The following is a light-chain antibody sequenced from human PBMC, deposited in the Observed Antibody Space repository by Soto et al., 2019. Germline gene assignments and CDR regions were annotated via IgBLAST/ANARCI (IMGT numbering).Light chain of an antibody. J-gene: IGLJ1*01. CDR2: DVS. V-gene: IGLV2-14*01. CDR1: SSDVGGYNY. Sequence: QSVLTQPASVSGSPGQSITISCTGTSSDVGGYNYVSWYQQHPGKAPKLMIYDVSNRPSGVSNRFSGSKSGNTASLTISGLQAEDEADYYCSSYTCSSTLGVFVTGTMVPVL. CDR3: SSYTCSSTLGV.